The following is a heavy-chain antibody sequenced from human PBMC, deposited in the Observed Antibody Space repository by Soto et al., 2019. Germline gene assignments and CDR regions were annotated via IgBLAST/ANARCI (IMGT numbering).Heavy chain of an antibody. J-gene: IGHJ4*02. D-gene: IGHD5-12*01. CDR2: ISYDGSNK. CDR3: ARGQWLRNSRYYFDY. Sequence: GGSLRLSCAASGFTFSSYAMHWVRQAPGKGLEWVAVISYDGSNKYYADSVKGRFTISRDNSKNTLYLQMNSLRAEDTAVYYCARGQWLRNSRYYFDYWGQGTLVTAPQ. V-gene: IGHV3-30-3*01. CDR1: GFTFSSYA.